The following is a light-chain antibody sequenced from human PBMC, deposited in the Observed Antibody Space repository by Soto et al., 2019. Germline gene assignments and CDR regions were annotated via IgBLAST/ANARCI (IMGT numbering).Light chain of an antibody. CDR2: GNT. CDR3: QSYDSSLSGSV. J-gene: IGLJ2*01. CDR1: NSNIGAGYD. V-gene: IGLV1-40*01. Sequence: QSVLTQPPSMSGAPGQRVTISCTGSNSNIGAGYDVHWYQQLPGTAPKLLLYGNTNRPSGVPDRFSGSKSGTSASLAITGLQADDEADYYCQSYDSSLSGSVFGGGTTVTVL.